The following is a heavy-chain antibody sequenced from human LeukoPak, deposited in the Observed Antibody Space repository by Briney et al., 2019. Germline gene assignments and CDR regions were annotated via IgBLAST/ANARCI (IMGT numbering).Heavy chain of an antibody. D-gene: IGHD3-22*01. V-gene: IGHV3-23*01. CDR2: ISGSGGST. J-gene: IGHJ4*02. CDR1: GFTFSSYA. CDR3: AKDSYYDSSGYYDANTYFDY. Sequence: GGSLRLSCAASGFTFSSYAMSWVRQAPGKGLEWVSAISGSGGSTYYADSVQGRFTISRDNSKNTLYLQMNSLRAEDTAVYYCAKDSYYDSSGYYDANTYFDYWGQGTLVTVSS.